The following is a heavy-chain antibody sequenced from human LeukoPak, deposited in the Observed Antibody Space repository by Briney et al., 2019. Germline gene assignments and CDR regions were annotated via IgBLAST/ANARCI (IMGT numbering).Heavy chain of an antibody. CDR2: IYSGGNT. V-gene: IGHV3-53*01. D-gene: IGHD3-22*01. CDR3: ARRAGDYSHPYDY. Sequence: GGSLRLSCTVSGFTVSGNSMTWVGQAQGKGLEWVSFIYSGGNTHYSDSVRGRFTISRDNSKNTLYLQMNSLRAEDTAVYYCARRAGDYSHPYDYWGQGTLVTVSS. CDR1: GFTVSGNS. J-gene: IGHJ4*02.